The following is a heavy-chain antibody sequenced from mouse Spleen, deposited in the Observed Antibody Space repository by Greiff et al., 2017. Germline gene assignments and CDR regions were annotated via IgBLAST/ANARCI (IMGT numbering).Heavy chain of an antibody. CDR2: IDPENGDT. Sequence: EVQLQQSGAELVRSGASVKLSCTASGFTFKDYYMHWVKQRPEQGLEWIGWIDPENGDTEYAPKFQGKATMTADTSSNTAYLQLSSLTSEDTAVYYCNAGDYYGSSTWFAYWGQGTLVTVSA. CDR3: NAGDYYGSSTWFAY. CDR1: GFTFKDYY. V-gene: IGHV14-4*02. J-gene: IGHJ3*01. D-gene: IGHD1-1*01.